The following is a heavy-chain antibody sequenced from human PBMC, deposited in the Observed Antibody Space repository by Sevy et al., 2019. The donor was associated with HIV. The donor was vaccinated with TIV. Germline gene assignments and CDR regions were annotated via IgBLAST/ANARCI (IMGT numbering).Heavy chain of an antibody. V-gene: IGHV4-4*07. Sequence: SETLSLTWTVSGDSISSYYWSWIRQPAGKGLEWIGRIYTSGRTNYNPSLKSRVTMSVDTSKNQFSLKLRSVTAADTAVYFCTRGEVQLWPSGFDYWGQGTLVTVSS. CDR2: IYTSGRT. CDR3: TRGEVQLWPSGFDY. D-gene: IGHD1-1*01. CDR1: GDSISSYY. J-gene: IGHJ4*02.